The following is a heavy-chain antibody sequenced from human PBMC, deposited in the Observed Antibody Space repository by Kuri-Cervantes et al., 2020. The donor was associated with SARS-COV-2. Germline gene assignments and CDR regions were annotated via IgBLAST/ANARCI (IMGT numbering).Heavy chain of an antibody. CDR3: ARVGNFWSGFSDY. CDR1: GFTFSSYG. Sequence: GESLKISCAASGFTFSSYGMHWVRQAPGKGLEWVAVIWYGGSNKYYADSVKGRFTISRDNAKNTLYLQMNSLRAEDTAVYYCARVGNFWSGFSDYWGQGTLVTVSS. D-gene: IGHD3-3*01. V-gene: IGHV3-33*08. CDR2: IWYGGSNK. J-gene: IGHJ4*02.